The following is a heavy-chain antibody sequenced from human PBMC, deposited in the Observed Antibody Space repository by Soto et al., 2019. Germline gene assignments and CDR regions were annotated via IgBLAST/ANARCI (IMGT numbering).Heavy chain of an antibody. D-gene: IGHD2-21*01. J-gene: IGHJ5*02. CDR3: ARREIPPKAADVS. CDR1: GVSISSYY. Sequence: SETLSLTCTVSGVSISSYYWSWIRQPPGKGLEWIGYIYYSGSTNYNPSLKSRVTISVDTSKNQFSLNLSSVTAADTAVYYCARREIPPKAADVSWGQGTLVTVSS. V-gene: IGHV4-59*01. CDR2: IYYSGST.